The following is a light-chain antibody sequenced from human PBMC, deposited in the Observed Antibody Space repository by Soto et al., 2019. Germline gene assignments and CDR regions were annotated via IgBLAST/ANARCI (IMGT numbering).Light chain of an antibody. J-gene: IGLJ2*01. V-gene: IGLV3-9*01. CDR3: QVWDSSTHVV. CDR1: NIGSKN. Sequence: SYELTQPLSVSVALGQTARITCGGNNIGSKNVHWYQQKPGQAPVLVIYRDYNRPSGIPERFSGSNSVNTATLSISRAQAGDEAEYYCQVWDSSTHVVFGGGTKVTV. CDR2: RDY.